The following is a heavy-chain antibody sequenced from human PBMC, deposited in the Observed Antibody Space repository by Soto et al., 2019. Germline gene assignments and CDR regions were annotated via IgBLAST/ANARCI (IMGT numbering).Heavy chain of an antibody. Sequence: SEGLRCTGNVAGAGLPGYYGSWSRQPPGKGLEWIGRIYATGSTDYNPSLKSRLTMSVDMSKKQFSLTLRSVTAADTAMYYCVRDGTKNLRDWFDPWGQGILVTVS. CDR3: VRDGTKNLRDWFDP. V-gene: IGHV4-4*07. D-gene: IGHD1-1*01. CDR2: IYATGST. CDR1: GAGLPGYY. J-gene: IGHJ5*02.